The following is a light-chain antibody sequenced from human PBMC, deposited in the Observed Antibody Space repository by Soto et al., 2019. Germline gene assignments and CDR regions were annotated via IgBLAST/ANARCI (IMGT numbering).Light chain of an antibody. Sequence: EIVLTQSPGTLSLSPGERATLSCGASLSVSSSSLAWYQQKPGQAPRLLIYGASSGATGIPDRFSGSGSGTDFTLTISRLEPEDFAVYYCQQYGSSSWTFGQGTKVEIK. J-gene: IGKJ1*01. CDR1: LSVSSSS. CDR3: QQYGSSSWT. CDR2: GAS. V-gene: IGKV3-20*01.